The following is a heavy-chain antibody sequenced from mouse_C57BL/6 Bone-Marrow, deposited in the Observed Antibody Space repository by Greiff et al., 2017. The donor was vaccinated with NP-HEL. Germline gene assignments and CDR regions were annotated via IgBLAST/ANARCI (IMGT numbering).Heavy chain of an antibody. D-gene: IGHD2-13*01. CDR1: GFTFSDYG. CDR2: ISNLAYSI. J-gene: IGHJ1*03. V-gene: IGHV5-15*01. CDR3: ARLGVNWYFDV. Sequence: EVQVVESGGGLVQPGGSLKLSCAASGFTFSDYGMAWVRQAPRKGPEWVAFISNLAYSIYYADTVTGRFTISRENAKNTLYLEMSSLRSEDTAMYYCARLGVNWYFDVWGTGTTVTVSS.